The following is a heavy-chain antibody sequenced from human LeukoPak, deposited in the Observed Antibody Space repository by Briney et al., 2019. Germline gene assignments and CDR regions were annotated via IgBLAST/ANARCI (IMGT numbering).Heavy chain of an antibody. Sequence: PSETLSLTCTVSGGSISSGSYYWSWIRQPGGKGLEWIGRIYTSGSTNYNPSLKSRVTISVDTSKNQFSLKLSSVTAADTAVYYCARDRYCSSTSCYVGFDPWGQGTLVTVSS. J-gene: IGHJ5*02. CDR3: ARDRYCSSTSCYVGFDP. CDR1: GGSISSGSYY. V-gene: IGHV4-61*02. CDR2: IYTSGST. D-gene: IGHD2-2*01.